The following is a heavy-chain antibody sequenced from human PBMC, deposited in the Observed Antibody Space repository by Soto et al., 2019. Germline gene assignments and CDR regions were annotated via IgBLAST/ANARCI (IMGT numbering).Heavy chain of an antibody. J-gene: IGHJ6*02. CDR1: GGTFSSYA. Sequence: QVQLVQSGAEVKKPGSSVKVSCKASGGTFSSYAISWVRQAPGQGLEWMGGLIPISGTANYAQKFQGRVTITADEYTSTAYMELSSLRSEDTAVYYCARSQGSSTSLEIYYYYYYGIDVWGQGTTVTVSS. CDR3: ARSQGSSTSLEIYYYYYYGIDV. CDR2: LIPISGTA. D-gene: IGHD2-2*01. V-gene: IGHV1-69*01.